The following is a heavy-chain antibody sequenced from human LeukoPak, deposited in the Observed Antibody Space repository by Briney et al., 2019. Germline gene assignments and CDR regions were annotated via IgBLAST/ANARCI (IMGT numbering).Heavy chain of an antibody. J-gene: IGHJ6*02. CDR2: MSSDGNEK. CDR1: GFTFNSYT. Sequence: PGGSLRLSCAAPGFTFNSYTMHWVRQAPGKGLEWVAVMSSDGNEKFYAEYVKGRFTISRDNSENTLYLEMNSLRGEDTAVYYCARGDYDLSGSYHYGMDVWGQGTTVTVSS. V-gene: IGHV3-30-3*01. CDR3: ARGDYDLSGSYHYGMDV. D-gene: IGHD3-10*01.